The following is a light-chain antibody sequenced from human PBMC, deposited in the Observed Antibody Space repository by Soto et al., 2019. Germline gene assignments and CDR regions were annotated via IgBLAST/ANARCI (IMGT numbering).Light chain of an antibody. V-gene: IGKV1-27*01. CDR1: PGIRNY. J-gene: IGKJ3*01. CDR2: AAS. CDR3: QKESIFPV. Sequence: DIQMTQSPTSLSASVGDRVTITCRARPGIRNYVAWYQQKPRKAPKPLIYAASTLQSGFPSRFSGSGSGTDFSLTINSLQPEDVAKYSCQKESIFPVFGPGTKVEIK.